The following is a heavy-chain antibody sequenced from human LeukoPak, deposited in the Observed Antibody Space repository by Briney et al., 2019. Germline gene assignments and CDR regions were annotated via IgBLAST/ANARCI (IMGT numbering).Heavy chain of an antibody. Sequence: PGGSLRLSCAASGFTFSGSAMHWVRQASGKGLEWVANIKQDGSEKYYVDSVKGRLTISRDNAKNSLYLQMNSLRAEDTAVYYCARDGGGYRFYNWFDPWGQGTLVTVSS. D-gene: IGHD5-12*01. CDR2: IKQDGSEK. J-gene: IGHJ5*02. CDR3: ARDGGGYRFYNWFDP. V-gene: IGHV3-7*01. CDR1: GFTFSGSA.